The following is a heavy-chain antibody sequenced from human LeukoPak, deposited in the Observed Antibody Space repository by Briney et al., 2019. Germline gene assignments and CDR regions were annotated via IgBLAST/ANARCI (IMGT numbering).Heavy chain of an antibody. D-gene: IGHD3-22*01. V-gene: IGHV3-13*01. CDR1: GFTFNYYD. CDR3: ARGVSYYYDNSGHPGWYFDL. J-gene: IGHJ2*01. Sequence: GGSLRLSCAVSGFTFNYYDMHWVRQAPGNRLEWVSAIRTTGDTHYPDSVKGRFAMSREDAKNSVHLQMNTLRAGDTAVYYCARGVSYYYDNSGHPGWYFDLWGRGTLVTVSS. CDR2: IRTTGDT.